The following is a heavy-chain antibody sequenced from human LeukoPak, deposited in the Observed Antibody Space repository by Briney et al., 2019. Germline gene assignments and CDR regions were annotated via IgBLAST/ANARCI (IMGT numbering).Heavy chain of an antibody. Sequence: SETLSLTCTVSGGSISSDDYYWSWIRQPPGTGLEWIGYIYYSGSTYYNPSLRSRVTISLDTSKNQFSLKLSSVTAADTAVYYCARGTDPMGDWAFDIWGQGTMVTVSS. CDR3: ARGTDPMGDWAFDI. J-gene: IGHJ3*02. D-gene: IGHD3-9*01. CDR2: IYYSGST. CDR1: GGSISSDDYY. V-gene: IGHV4-30-4*01.